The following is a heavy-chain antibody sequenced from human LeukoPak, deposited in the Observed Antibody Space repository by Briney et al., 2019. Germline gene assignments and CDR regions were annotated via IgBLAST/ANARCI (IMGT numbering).Heavy chain of an antibody. V-gene: IGHV1-69*04. Sequence: SVKVSCKASGGTFSSYAISWVRQAPGQGLEWMGGIIPILGIANYAQKFQGRVTITADKSTSTAYMELSSLRSEDTAVYYCARDGPHDSSGYYRFYYFDYWGQGTLVTVSS. D-gene: IGHD3-22*01. CDR1: GGTFSSYA. J-gene: IGHJ4*02. CDR2: IIPILGIA. CDR3: ARDGPHDSSGYYRFYYFDY.